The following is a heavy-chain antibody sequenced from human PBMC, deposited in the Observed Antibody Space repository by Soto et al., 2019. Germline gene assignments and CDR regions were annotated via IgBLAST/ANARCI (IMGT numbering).Heavy chain of an antibody. CDR2: ISGSGGST. J-gene: IGHJ4*02. D-gene: IGHD3-10*01. V-gene: IGHV3-23*01. CDR1: GFTFSSYA. CDR3: ARSLLLWFGELGY. Sequence: GGSLRLSCAASGFTFSSYAMSWVRQAPGKGLEWVSAISGSGGSTYYADSVKGRFTISRDNSKNPLYLQMNSLRAEDTAVYYCARSLLLWFGELGYWGQGTLVTVSS.